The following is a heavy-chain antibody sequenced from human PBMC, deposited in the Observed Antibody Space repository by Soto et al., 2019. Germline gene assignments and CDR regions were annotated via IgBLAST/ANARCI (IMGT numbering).Heavy chain of an antibody. D-gene: IGHD6-19*01. Sequence: QVQLQESGPGLVKPSETLSLTCTVSGGSISSYYWSWIRQPPGKGLEWIGYIYYSGSTNYNPSLKSGVTMSVEPSKNQFSLKLGSVAAADTAVYYCARGEGSGWYLYWYFDLWGRGTLVTVSS. CDR2: IYYSGST. CDR1: GGSISSYY. V-gene: IGHV4-59*01. CDR3: ARGEGSGWYLYWYFDL. J-gene: IGHJ2*01.